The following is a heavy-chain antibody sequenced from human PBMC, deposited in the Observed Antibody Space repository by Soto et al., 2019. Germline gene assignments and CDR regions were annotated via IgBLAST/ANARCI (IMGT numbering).Heavy chain of an antibody. J-gene: IGHJ6*02. D-gene: IGHD6-19*01. V-gene: IGHV4-39*01. CDR1: GGSISSSSYY. Sequence: QLQLQESGPGLVKPSETLSLTCTVSGGSISSSSYYWGWIRQPPGKGLEWIGSIYYSGSTYYNPSLKSRLSISVDTDNNQFYLMLSSMTASDTAVFYRARFYGAVAELHYGLDVWGQGTTVTVS. CDR2: IYYSGST. CDR3: ARFYGAVAELHYGLDV.